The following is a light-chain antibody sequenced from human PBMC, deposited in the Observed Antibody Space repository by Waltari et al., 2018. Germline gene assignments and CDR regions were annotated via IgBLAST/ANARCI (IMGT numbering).Light chain of an antibody. CDR2: DVS. J-gene: IGLJ1*01. CDR3: CSYAGAYTYV. V-gene: IGLV2-11*01. Sequence: QSALTQPRSVSGPPGPPVTISCTGTSSDVGTYDRVSWYQQSPGKAPKLMIYDVSKRPSGVPSRFSGSKSGNTASLTISGLQAEDEADYYCCSYAGAYTYVFGTGTKVTVL. CDR1: SSDVGTYDR.